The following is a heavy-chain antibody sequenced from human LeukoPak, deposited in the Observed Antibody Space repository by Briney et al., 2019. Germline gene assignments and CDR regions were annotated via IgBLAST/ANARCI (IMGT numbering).Heavy chain of an antibody. V-gene: IGHV5-51*01. CDR2: IYPGDSDT. J-gene: IGHJ4*02. Sequence: GESLKISCKGSGYSFTSYWIGWVRPMPGKGLEWMGIIYPGDSDTRYSPSFQGQVTISADKSISTAYLQWSSLKASDTAMYYCASQYSSSWGGLNYWGQGTLVTVSS. CDR3: ASQYSSSWGGLNY. CDR1: GYSFTSYW. D-gene: IGHD6-13*01.